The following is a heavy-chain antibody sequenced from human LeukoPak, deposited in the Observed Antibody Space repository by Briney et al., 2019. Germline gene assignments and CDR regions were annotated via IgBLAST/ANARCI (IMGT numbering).Heavy chain of an antibody. Sequence: GRSLRLSCAASGFTFSSYAMHWVRQAPGKGLEWVAVISYDGSNKYYADSVKGRFTISRDNSKNTLYLQMNSLRAEDTAVYYCARVTTMIGVSPLDVWGQGTTVTVSS. V-gene: IGHV3-30*04. J-gene: IGHJ6*02. CDR1: GFTFSSYA. D-gene: IGHD3-22*01. CDR2: ISYDGSNK. CDR3: ARVTTMIGVSPLDV.